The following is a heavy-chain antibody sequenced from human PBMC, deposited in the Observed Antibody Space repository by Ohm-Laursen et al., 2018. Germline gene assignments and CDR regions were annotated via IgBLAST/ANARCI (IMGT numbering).Heavy chain of an antibody. CDR3: ARRKRRHYYYGMDA. V-gene: IGHV1-8*01. Sequence: ASVKVSCKASGYTFTSYDINWVRQATGQGLEWMGWMNPNSGNTGYAQKFQGRVTMTRNTSISTAYMELSSLRSEDTAVYYCARRKRRHYYYGMDAWGQGTTVTVSS. J-gene: IGHJ6*02. CDR1: GYTFTSYD. CDR2: MNPNSGNT.